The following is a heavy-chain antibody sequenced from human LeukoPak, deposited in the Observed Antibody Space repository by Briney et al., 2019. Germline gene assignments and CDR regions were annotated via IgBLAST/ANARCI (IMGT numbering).Heavy chain of an antibody. D-gene: IGHD6-19*01. CDR3: ARSKSYSSGWTDFDC. V-gene: IGHV3-13*01. Sequence: GGSLRLSRAASGFTFSSHDMHWVRQPTGKGLEWVSVIGTAGNTYYPDSVKGRFTISRENAKNSLYLQMDNLRAEDTAVYYCARSKSYSSGWTDFDCWGQGTLVTVSS. CDR2: IGTAGNT. J-gene: IGHJ4*02. CDR1: GFTFSSHD.